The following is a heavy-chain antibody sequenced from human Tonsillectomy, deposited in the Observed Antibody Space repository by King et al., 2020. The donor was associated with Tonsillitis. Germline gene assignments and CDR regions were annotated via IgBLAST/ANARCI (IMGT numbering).Heavy chain of an antibody. CDR3: ARERLYSSGWGIDY. D-gene: IGHD6-19*01. Sequence: QVQLVESGGGVVQPGRSLRLSCAASGFSFRSYGMHWVRQAPGKGLEWVTVISFDGDRKNYADSVKGRFTISRDNSNNTLYLHMNSLSAEDTAVYYCARERLYSSGWGIDYWGQGALLTVSS. CDR2: ISFDGDRK. V-gene: IGHV3-33*05. J-gene: IGHJ4*02. CDR1: GFSFRSYG.